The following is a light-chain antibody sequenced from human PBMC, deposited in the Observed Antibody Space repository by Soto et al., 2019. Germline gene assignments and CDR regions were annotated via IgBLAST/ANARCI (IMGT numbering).Light chain of an antibody. CDR1: SSDVGSYKD. J-gene: IGLJ1*01. Sequence: QSGLAQPRAVCGTTGQSVAISCTGTSSDVGSYKDVSWYQHHPGKVPKLMIYDVSERPSGVPDRFSGSKSGNTASLTISGLQAEDEAIHYCCAYADTFYVFGTGSKVTVL. CDR2: DVS. CDR3: CAYADTFYV. V-gene: IGLV2-11*01.